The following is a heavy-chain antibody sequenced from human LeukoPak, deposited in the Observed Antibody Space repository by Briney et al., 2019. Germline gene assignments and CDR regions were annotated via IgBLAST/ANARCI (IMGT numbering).Heavy chain of an antibody. Sequence: GRSLRLSCAASGFSFHYYAMHWVRQAPGKGLEWVAVISYDGTSEYYADSVKGRLTISRDNSKNTLYMQMNSLRPEDTAVYYCARPIDNGSGSYYFPYWGQGTLVTVSS. V-gene: IGHV3-30-3*01. D-gene: IGHD3-10*01. CDR3: ARPIDNGSGSYYFPY. CDR1: GFSFHYYA. CDR2: ISYDGTSE. J-gene: IGHJ4*02.